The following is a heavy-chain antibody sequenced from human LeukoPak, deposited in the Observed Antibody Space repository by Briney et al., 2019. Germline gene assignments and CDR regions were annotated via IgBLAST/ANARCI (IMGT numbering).Heavy chain of an antibody. CDR2: ISASGST. D-gene: IGHD1-26*01. CDR1: GDSVSTYY. CDR3: AREATVVGATII. V-gene: IGHV4-4*07. Sequence: KPSETLSLTCTVSGDSVSTYYWSWIRQSAGKGLEWIGHISASGSTTYNPSLKSRVSMSVDTSKNQFSLKLSSVTAADTAVHYCAREATVVGATIIWGQGALVTVSS. J-gene: IGHJ4*02.